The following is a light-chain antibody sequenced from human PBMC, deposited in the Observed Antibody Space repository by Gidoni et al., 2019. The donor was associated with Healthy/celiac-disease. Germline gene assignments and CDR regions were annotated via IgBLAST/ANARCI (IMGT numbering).Light chain of an antibody. J-gene: IGKJ5*01. Sequence: ESVLTQSPGTLSLSPGERATLSCRASQSVSSSYLAWYQQKPGQAPRLLIYGASSRATGIPDRCSGSGSGTDFTLTISRLEPEDFAVYYCQQYGSSPTFGQGTRLEIK. CDR1: QSVSSSY. CDR3: QQYGSSPT. CDR2: GAS. V-gene: IGKV3-20*01.